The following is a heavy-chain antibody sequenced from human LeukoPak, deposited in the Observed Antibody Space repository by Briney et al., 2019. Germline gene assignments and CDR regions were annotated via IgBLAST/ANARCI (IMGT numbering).Heavy chain of an antibody. CDR1: GVSIIRSNFY. D-gene: IGHD4-17*01. CDR2: VYYSGTT. CDR3: ARDPVTTVTTFDY. Sequence: SETLSLTCTVSGVSIIRSNFYWGWIRQSPGGGLEWIGTVYYSGTTYYSPSLKNRVTISVDTSKNQFSLKLSSVTAADTAVYYCARDPVTTVTTFDYWGQGTLVTVSS. V-gene: IGHV4-39*02. J-gene: IGHJ4*02.